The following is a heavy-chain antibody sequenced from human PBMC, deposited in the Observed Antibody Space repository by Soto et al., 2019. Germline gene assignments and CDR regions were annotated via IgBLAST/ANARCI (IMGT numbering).Heavy chain of an antibody. Sequence: PSETKSVTCTVSGGSISSYYLSWIRQHTGKGLEWIGYIYYSGSTNYSPSFQGHVTISADKSISTAYLQWSSLKASDTAMYYCARPNQNLSGYDYYYYYGMDVWGQGTTVTVSS. CDR3: ARPNQNLSGYDYYYYYGMDV. CDR1: GGSISSYY. V-gene: IGHV4-59*12. D-gene: IGHD5-12*01. J-gene: IGHJ6*02. CDR2: IYYSGST.